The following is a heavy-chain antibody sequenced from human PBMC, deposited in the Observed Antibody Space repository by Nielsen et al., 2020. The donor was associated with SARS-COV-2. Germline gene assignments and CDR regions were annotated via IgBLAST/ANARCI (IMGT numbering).Heavy chain of an antibody. V-gene: IGHV3-30*04. CDR1: GFTFSSYA. CDR3: ARDGPHYYDSTGLPDWFDP. D-gene: IGHD3-22*01. CDR2: ISYDGRYK. Sequence: GESLKIACAASGFTFSSYAMNWVRQAPGKGLEWVTLISYDGRYKYYANSVNGRFTMSRDNSKNTLYLQLNSLRAEDTAVYYCARDGPHYYDSTGLPDWFDPCGQGTLVTVSS. J-gene: IGHJ5*02.